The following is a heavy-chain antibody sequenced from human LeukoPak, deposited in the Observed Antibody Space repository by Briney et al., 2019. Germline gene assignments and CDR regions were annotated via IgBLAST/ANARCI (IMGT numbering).Heavy chain of an antibody. Sequence: GGSLRLSCAASGFTFSSYWMSWVRQAPGKGLEWVANIKQDGSEKYYVDSVKGRFTISRDNAKNSLYLQMNSLRAEDTAVYYRARWAAAGLNDYWGQGTLVTVSS. D-gene: IGHD6-13*01. CDR2: IKQDGSEK. J-gene: IGHJ4*02. CDR3: ARWAAAGLNDY. CDR1: GFTFSSYW. V-gene: IGHV3-7*01.